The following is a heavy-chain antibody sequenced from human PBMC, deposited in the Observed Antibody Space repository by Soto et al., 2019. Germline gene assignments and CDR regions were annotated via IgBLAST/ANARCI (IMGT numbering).Heavy chain of an antibody. Sequence: QVQLQESGPGLVKPSQTLSLTCTVSGGSISSGDYYWSWIRQPPGKGLEWIGYIYYSGSTYYNPSLKSRVTKSVDTSKNQFSLKLSSVTAADTAVYYCARGIVGARQGFDYWGQGTLVTVSS. CDR2: IYYSGST. CDR3: ARGIVGARQGFDY. CDR1: GGSISSGDYY. D-gene: IGHD1-26*01. V-gene: IGHV4-30-4*01. J-gene: IGHJ4*02.